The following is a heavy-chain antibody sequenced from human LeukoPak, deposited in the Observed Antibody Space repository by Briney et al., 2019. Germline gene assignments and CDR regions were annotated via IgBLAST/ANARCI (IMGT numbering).Heavy chain of an antibody. CDR1: GFTFSSYG. CDR2: IRYDGSNK. Sequence: PGGSLRLSCAASGFTFSSYGMHWVRQAPGKGLEWVAFIRYDGSNKYYADSVKGRFTISRDNSKNTLYLQMNSLRAEDTAVYYCAKDLPLYCGGDCYTNAIDYWGQGTLVTVSS. J-gene: IGHJ4*02. CDR3: AKDLPLYCGGDCYTNAIDY. V-gene: IGHV3-30*02. D-gene: IGHD2-21*01.